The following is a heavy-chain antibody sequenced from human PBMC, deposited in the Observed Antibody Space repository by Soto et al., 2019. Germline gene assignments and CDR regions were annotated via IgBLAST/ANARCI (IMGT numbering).Heavy chain of an antibody. D-gene: IGHD3-22*01. Sequence: SGGSLRLSCAAAGFDFEDYAMHWVRQVPGKGLEWVSLTNSDGTDSYYVDSVKGRFTISRDNAKTTLYLQMDRLRPEDTAVYFCAKSLYYYDSSPLDHWGQGTLVTVSS. J-gene: IGHJ4*02. V-gene: IGHV3-43D*04. CDR3: AKSLYYYDSSPLDH. CDR2: TNSDGTDS. CDR1: GFDFEDYA.